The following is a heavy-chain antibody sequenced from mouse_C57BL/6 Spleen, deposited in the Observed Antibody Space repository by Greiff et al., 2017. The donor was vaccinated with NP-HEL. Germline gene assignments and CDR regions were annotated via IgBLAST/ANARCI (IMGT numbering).Heavy chain of an antibody. D-gene: IGHD2-4*01. CDR1: GFTFSSYA. V-gene: IGHV5-9-1*02. Sequence: EVKVVESGEGLVKPGGSLKLSCAASGFTFSSYAMSWVRQTPEKRLEWVAYISSGGDYIYYADTVKGRFTISRDNARNTLYLQMSSLKSEDTAMYYCTRDGGYDYSYYYAMDYWGQGTSVTVSS. J-gene: IGHJ4*01. CDR3: TRDGGYDYSYYYAMDY. CDR2: ISSGGDYI.